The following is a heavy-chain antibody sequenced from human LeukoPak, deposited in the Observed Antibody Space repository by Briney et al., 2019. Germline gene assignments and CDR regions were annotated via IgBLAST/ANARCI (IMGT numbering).Heavy chain of an antibody. Sequence: GGSLRLSCAASGFTFSSYSMNWVRQAPGKGLEWVSSISSSSSYIYYADSVKGRFTISRDNAKNSLYLQMNSLRAEDTAVYYCARDGPNYYYGMDVWGQGTTVIVSS. CDR1: GFTFSSYS. V-gene: IGHV3-21*01. CDR2: ISSSSSYI. CDR3: ARDGPNYYYGMDV. J-gene: IGHJ6*02.